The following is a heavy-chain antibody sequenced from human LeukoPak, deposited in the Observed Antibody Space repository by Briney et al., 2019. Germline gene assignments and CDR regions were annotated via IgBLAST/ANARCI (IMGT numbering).Heavy chain of an antibody. CDR2: VSGSGGST. CDR1: GFTFSSYA. Sequence: PGGSLRLSCAASGFTFSSYAMSWVRQPPGKGLEGVSAVSGSGGSTYYADYVEGRFTISRDNYKNTLYLQMSSLSAEDTAVYYCEKDGGSAPTFIDFWGQGPLVTVSS. J-gene: IGHJ4*02. V-gene: IGHV3-23*01. D-gene: IGHD6-25*01. CDR3: EKDGGSAPTFIDF.